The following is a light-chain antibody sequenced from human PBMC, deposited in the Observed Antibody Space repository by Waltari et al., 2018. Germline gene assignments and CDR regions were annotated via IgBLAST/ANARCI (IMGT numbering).Light chain of an antibody. CDR2: AAS. V-gene: IGKV1-9*01. CDR3: QQLNTYPV. J-gene: IGKJ4*01. Sequence: DIQLTQSPSFLSASVGDRVTITCRASQGIGTYLAWYQQKVGKAPKLLIYAASNLQSGVPSRFSGGGSGTEFILTISSLQPEDFVTYYCQQLNTYPVFGGGTKVEIK. CDR1: QGIGTY.